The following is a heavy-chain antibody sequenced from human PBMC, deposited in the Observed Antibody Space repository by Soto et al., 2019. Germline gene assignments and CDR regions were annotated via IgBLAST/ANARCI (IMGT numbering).Heavy chain of an antibody. V-gene: IGHV3-33*01. J-gene: IGHJ4*02. Sequence: QVQLVESGGGVVQPGRSLRLSCAASGFTFSSYGMHWVRQAPGKGLEWVAVIWYDGSNKYYADSVKGRSTISRDNSKNTLYLQMNSLRAEDTAVYYCAGTSIAALYYFDYWGQGTLVTVSS. CDR1: GFTFSSYG. CDR3: AGTSIAALYYFDY. CDR2: IWYDGSNK. D-gene: IGHD6-6*01.